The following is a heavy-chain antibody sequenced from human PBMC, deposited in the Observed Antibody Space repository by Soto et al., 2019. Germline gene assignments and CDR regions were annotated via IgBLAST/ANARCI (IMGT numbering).Heavy chain of an antibody. CDR3: AKHQRYSGSYYFDY. D-gene: IGHD1-26*01. CDR2: ISGSGGST. V-gene: IGHV3-23*01. J-gene: IGHJ4*02. CDR1: GFTFSSYA. Sequence: GGSLSLSCAASGFTFSSYAMSWVRQATGKGLEWVSAISGSGGSTYYADSVKGRFTISRDNSKNTLYLQMNSLRAEDTAVYYCAKHQRYSGSYYFDYWGQGTLVTVSS.